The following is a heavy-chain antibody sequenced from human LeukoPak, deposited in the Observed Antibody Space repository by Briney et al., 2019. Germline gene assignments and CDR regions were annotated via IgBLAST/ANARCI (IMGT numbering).Heavy chain of an antibody. CDR3: ARDFSTAMVYFSFDY. V-gene: IGHV3-23*01. J-gene: IGHJ4*02. CDR1: GFTFSSSA. D-gene: IGHD5-18*01. Sequence: GGSLRLSCAGSGFTFSSSAMSWVRQAPGKGLEWVSSMSGRGSGGSTYYADSVKGRFTISRDNSKSTLYLQMNSLRAEDTAVYYCARDFSTAMVYFSFDYWGQGTLVTVSS. CDR2: MSGRGSGGST.